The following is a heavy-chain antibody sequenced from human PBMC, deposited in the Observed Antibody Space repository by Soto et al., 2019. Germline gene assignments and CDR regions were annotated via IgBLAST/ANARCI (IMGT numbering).Heavy chain of an antibody. Sequence: ASVKVSCKASGYTFTGYYMHWVRQAPGQGLEWMGWINPNSGGTNYAQKFQGWVTMTRDTSISTAYMELSRLSSDDTAVYYCARARAYYYYGMDVWGQGTTVTVYS. CDR1: GYTFTGYY. CDR3: ARARAYYYYGMDV. J-gene: IGHJ6*02. CDR2: INPNSGGT. V-gene: IGHV1-2*04.